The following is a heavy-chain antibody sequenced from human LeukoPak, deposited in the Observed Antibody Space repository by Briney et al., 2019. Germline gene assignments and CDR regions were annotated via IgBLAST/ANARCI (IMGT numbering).Heavy chain of an antibody. Sequence: PGGSLRLSCAASGFIFSNYPMHWVRQAPGKGLEWVAVISYDGSNKYYADSVKGRFTTSRDNSKNTLYLQMNSLRAEDTAVYYCAKDLVGAPDYWGQGTLVTVSS. CDR3: AKDLVGAPDY. V-gene: IGHV3-30*04. CDR2: ISYDGSNK. D-gene: IGHD1-26*01. J-gene: IGHJ4*02. CDR1: GFIFSNYP.